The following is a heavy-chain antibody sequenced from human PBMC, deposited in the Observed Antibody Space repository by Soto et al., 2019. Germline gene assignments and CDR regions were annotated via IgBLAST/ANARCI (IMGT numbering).Heavy chain of an antibody. J-gene: IGHJ4*02. D-gene: IGHD1-26*01. CDR3: ARALEGATDDSLYYIDD. V-gene: IGHV3-20*04. Sequence: PGGSLRLSCAASGFTFDDYGMSWVRQAPGKGLEWVSGINWNGGSTGYADSVKGRFTISRDNAKNSLYLQMNSLRAEDTALYYCARALEGATDDSLYYIDDWSQGTVVTVSS. CDR1: GFTFDDYG. CDR2: INWNGGST.